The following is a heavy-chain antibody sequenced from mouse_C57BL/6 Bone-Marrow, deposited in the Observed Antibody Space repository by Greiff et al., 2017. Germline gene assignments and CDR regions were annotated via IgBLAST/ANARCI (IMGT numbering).Heavy chain of an antibody. CDR1: GFTFSDYG. D-gene: IGHD1-1*01. Sequence: EVKLMESGGGLVKPGGSLKLSCAASGFTFSDYGMHWVRQAPEKGLEWVAYISSGSSTIYYADTVKGRFTISRDNAKNTLFLQMTSLRSEDTAMYYCARLITTVVAEAMDYWGQGTSVTVSS. CDR2: ISSGSSTI. V-gene: IGHV5-17*01. CDR3: ARLITTVVAEAMDY. J-gene: IGHJ4*01.